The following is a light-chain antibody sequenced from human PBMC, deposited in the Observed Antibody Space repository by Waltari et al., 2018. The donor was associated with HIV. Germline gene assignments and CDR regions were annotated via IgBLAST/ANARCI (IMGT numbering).Light chain of an antibody. CDR3: QQYFISPPT. J-gene: IGKJ2*01. Sequence: DIVMTQSPDSLAVSLGERATINCKSSQSVLFSSKNKNYLAWYQQKPGQPPKLPISWASARESGVPDRFSGGGSGTDVTLTISSLQAEDVAVYFCQQYFISPPTFGRGTKLEI. CDR1: QSVLFSSKNKNY. V-gene: IGKV4-1*01. CDR2: WAS.